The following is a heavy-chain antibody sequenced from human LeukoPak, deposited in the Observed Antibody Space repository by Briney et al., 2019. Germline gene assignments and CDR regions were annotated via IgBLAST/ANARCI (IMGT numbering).Heavy chain of an antibody. J-gene: IGHJ4*02. CDR3: ARDSGYGSFDY. CDR2: IYSGGST. D-gene: IGHD5-12*01. Sequence: GGSLRLSCAASGFTVSSNYMSWVRQAPGKGLEWVSVIYSGGSTYYADSVKGRFTNSRDNSKNTLYLQMNSLRAEDTAVYYCARDSGYGSFDYWGQGTLVTVSS. CDR1: GFTVSSNY. V-gene: IGHV3-53*01.